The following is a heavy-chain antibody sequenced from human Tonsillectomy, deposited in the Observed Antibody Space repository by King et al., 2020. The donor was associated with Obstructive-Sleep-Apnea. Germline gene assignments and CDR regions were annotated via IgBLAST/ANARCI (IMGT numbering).Heavy chain of an antibody. CDR2: IHYSGST. D-gene: IGHD2-21*02. Sequence: QLQESGPGLVKPSETLSLTCTVSGGSISSSTYYWGWIRQPPGKGLEWIASIHYSGSTYHNPSLRSRVTISVDTSKNQFSLKLRSVTAADTAVYYCARPAYCGGDCYSYGAFDIWGQGTMVTVSS. V-gene: IGHV4-39*07. CDR3: ARPAYCGGDCYSYGAFDI. CDR1: GGSISSSTYY. J-gene: IGHJ3*02.